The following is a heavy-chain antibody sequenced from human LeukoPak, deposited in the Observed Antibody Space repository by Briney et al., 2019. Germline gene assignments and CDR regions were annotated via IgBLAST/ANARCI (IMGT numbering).Heavy chain of an antibody. J-gene: IGHJ6*04. D-gene: IGHD2-2*01. CDR1: GGSISSGGSY. Sequence: PSETLSLTCTVSGGSISSGGSYWSWIRQHPGTGLEWIGYISYSGSTYYNPSLKSRVTISVDTSKNQFSLKLSSVTAADTAVYYCARVSCSSTSCKRYCYYGMDVWGKGTTVTVSS. CDR3: ARVSCSSTSCKRYCYYGMDV. CDR2: ISYSGST. V-gene: IGHV4-31*03.